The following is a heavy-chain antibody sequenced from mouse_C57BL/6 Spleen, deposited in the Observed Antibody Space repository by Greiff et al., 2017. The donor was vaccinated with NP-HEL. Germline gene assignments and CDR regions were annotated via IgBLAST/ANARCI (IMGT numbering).Heavy chain of an antibody. Sequence: DVKLQESGPGLVKPSQSLSLTCSVTGYSITSGYYWNWIRQFPGNKLEWMGYISYDGSNNYNPSLKNRISITRDTSKNQFFLKLNSVTTEDTATYYCARGYYGSSSWGQGTTLTVSS. CDR2: ISYDGSN. V-gene: IGHV3-6*01. CDR1: GYSITSGYY. D-gene: IGHD1-1*01. J-gene: IGHJ2*01. CDR3: ARGYYGSSS.